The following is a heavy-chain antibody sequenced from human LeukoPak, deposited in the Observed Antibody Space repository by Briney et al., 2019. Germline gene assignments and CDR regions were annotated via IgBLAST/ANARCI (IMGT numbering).Heavy chain of an antibody. CDR2: IYYSGST. V-gene: IGHV4-31*03. CDR1: GGSISSGGYY. Sequence: SETLSLTCTVSGGSISSGGYYWSWIRQHPGKGLEWIGYIYYSGSTYYNPSLKSRVTISVDTSKNQFSLKLSSATAADTAVYYCARDLANWGSPDAFDIWGQGTMVTVSS. D-gene: IGHD7-27*01. J-gene: IGHJ3*02. CDR3: ARDLANWGSPDAFDI.